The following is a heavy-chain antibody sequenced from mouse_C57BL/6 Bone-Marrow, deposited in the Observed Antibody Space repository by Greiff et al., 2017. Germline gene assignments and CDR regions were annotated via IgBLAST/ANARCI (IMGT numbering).Heavy chain of an antibody. D-gene: IGHD1-1*01. V-gene: IGHV1-42*01. CDR2: INPSTGGT. CDR3: AITVEDN. J-gene: IGHJ2*01. Sequence: LMEPGASVKISCKASGYSFTGYYMNWVKQSPEKSLEWIGEINPSTGGTTYNQKFKAKATLTVDKSSSTAYMQLKSLTSEDSAVYYCAITVEDNWGQGTTLTVSS. CDR1: GYSFTGYY.